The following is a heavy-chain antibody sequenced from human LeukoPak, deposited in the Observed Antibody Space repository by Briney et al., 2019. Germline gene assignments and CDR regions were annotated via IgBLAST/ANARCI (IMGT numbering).Heavy chain of an antibody. V-gene: IGHV3-21*01. CDR3: ARDPDGEPYQY. D-gene: IGHD4-17*01. CDR1: GFTFSSYS. Sequence: GRSLRLSCAASGFTFSSYSMNWVRQAPGKGLGWVSSISSSSSYIYYADSVKGRFTISRDNAKNSLYLRMNSLRAEDTAVYYCARDPDGEPYQYWGQGTLVTVSS. CDR2: ISSSSSYI. J-gene: IGHJ4*02.